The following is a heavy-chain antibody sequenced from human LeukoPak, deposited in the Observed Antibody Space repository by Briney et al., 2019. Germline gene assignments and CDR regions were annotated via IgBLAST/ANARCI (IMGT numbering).Heavy chain of an antibody. CDR1: GGTFSNYA. Sequence: SVKVSCKASGGTFSNYAISWVRQAPGQGLEWMGGIIPIFGTANYAQKFQGRVTITADESTSTAYMELGSLRSEDTAVYYCARGRYYYGSGSYYDVFDVWGEGTMVTVSS. V-gene: IGHV1-69*01. CDR3: ARGRYYYGSGSYYDVFDV. J-gene: IGHJ3*01. D-gene: IGHD3-10*01. CDR2: IIPIFGTA.